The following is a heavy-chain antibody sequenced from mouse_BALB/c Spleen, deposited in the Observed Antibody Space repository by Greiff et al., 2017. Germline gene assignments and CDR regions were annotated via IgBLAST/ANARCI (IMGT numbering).Heavy chain of an antibody. CDR2: IYPGDGDT. CDR3: APGYDYGGLTY. D-gene: IGHD2-4*01. Sequence: QVQLQQSGPELVKPGASVKISCKASGYAFSSSWMNWVKQRPGQGLEWIGRIYPGDGDTNYNGKFKGKATLTADKSSSTAYMQLSSLTSVDSAVYFCAPGYDYGGLTYWGQGTLVTVSA. J-gene: IGHJ3*01. CDR1: GYAFSSSW. V-gene: IGHV1-82*01.